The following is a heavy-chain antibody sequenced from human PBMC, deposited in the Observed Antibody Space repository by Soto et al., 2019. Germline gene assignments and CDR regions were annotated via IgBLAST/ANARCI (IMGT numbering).Heavy chain of an antibody. D-gene: IGHD5-18*01. Sequence: QVQLQESGPGLVKPSETLSLTCTVSGGSINGYYWTWLRPSPTNGLERSGFFHFSGRPKYNPSLESRLTISADTSKNQISLTMSSVTAADTAVYYCARASGYSYGYDDFFDNWGQGTLANVSS. CDR2: FHFSGRP. CDR1: GGSINGYY. V-gene: IGHV4-59*01. CDR3: ARASGYSYGYDDFFDN. J-gene: IGHJ4*02.